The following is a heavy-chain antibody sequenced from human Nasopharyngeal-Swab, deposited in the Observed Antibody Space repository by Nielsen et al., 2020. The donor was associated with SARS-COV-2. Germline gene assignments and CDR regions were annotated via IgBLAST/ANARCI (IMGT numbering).Heavy chain of an antibody. Sequence: GGSLRLSCVASGFTFSNYWMSWVRQAPGKGLEWVANIKQDGSEKYYVDSVKGRFTISRDNAKNSLYLQMNSLRAEDTAVYYCARSHRDYYDSSGSDDYWGQGTLVTVSS. CDR2: IKQDGSEK. D-gene: IGHD3-22*01. CDR1: GFTFSNYW. V-gene: IGHV3-7*03. CDR3: ARSHRDYYDSSGSDDY. J-gene: IGHJ4*02.